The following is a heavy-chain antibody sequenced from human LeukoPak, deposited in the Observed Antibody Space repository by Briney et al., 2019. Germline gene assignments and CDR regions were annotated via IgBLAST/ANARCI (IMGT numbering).Heavy chain of an antibody. CDR3: ARAPGRTGFDS. D-gene: IGHD1-1*01. CDR1: GFTFNNYW. CDR2: IKQDGSGL. Sequence: GGSLRLSCAASGFTFNNYWMSWVRQAPGKGLEWVANIKQDGSGLYYVESVKGRFTISRDNAKNSLYLRMTSLRAEDTAVYYCARAPGRTGFDSGGKGPLVIVPS. V-gene: IGHV3-7*03. J-gene: IGHJ4*02.